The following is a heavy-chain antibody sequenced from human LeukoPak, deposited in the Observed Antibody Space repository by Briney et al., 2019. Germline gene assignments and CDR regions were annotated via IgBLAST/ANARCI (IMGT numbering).Heavy chain of an antibody. V-gene: IGHV1-18*01. CDR3: ASSLRLGELSFSLFDY. CDR2: ISAYNGNT. D-gene: IGHD3-16*02. CDR1: GYTFTSYG. J-gene: IGHJ4*02. Sequence: ASVKVSCKASGYTFTSYGISWVRQAPGQGLEWMGWISAYNGNTNYAQKLQGRVTMTTDPSTSTAYMELRSLRSDDTAVYYCASSLRLGELSFSLFDYWGQGTLVTVSS.